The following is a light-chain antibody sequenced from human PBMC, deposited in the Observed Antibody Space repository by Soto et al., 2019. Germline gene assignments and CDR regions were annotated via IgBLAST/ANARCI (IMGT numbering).Light chain of an antibody. CDR1: QSVGRT. CDR2: DAS. J-gene: IGKJ1*01. Sequence: EIEMTQSPATLSVSPGERATLSCRSMQSVGRTLAWYQQKPGQAPRLLIYDASNRAMGVPARFSGSGSGAEFTLTIISRQSEDVAVYHCQQYDIWPPWTFGQGTKVEI. V-gene: IGKV3-15*01. CDR3: QQYDIWPPWT.